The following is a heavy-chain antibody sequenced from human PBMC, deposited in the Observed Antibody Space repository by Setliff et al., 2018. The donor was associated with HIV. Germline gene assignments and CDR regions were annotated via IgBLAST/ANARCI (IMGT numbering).Heavy chain of an antibody. CDR3: ARGGGSGWYRWDLSGWYFDL. CDR1: GFTFSSYS. Sequence: HPGGSLRLSCAASGFTFSSYSMNWVRQAPGKGLEWVSYIRSSGKAIYYADSVRGRFTISRDDANNSLYLQMNSLRAEDTAVYYCARGGGSGWYRWDLSGWYFDLWGRGTLVTVSS. D-gene: IGHD6-19*01. V-gene: IGHV3-48*04. J-gene: IGHJ2*01. CDR2: IRSSGKAI.